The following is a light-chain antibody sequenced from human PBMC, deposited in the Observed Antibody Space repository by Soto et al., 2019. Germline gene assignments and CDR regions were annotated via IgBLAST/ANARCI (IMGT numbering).Light chain of an antibody. CDR3: QQYENSPRT. Sequence: EFVLPQSPGTLSLSQGERATLSCRASQSVKSNLAWYQQRPGQRPRVLMYGASSRATGIPDRFSGSGSGTDFTLTISRLEPEDFAVYYCQQYENSPRTFGQGTKVEIK. J-gene: IGKJ1*01. V-gene: IGKV3-20*01. CDR2: GAS. CDR1: QSVKSN.